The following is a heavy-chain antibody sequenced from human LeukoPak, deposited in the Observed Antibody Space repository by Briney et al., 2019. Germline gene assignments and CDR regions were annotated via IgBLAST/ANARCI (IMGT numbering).Heavy chain of an antibody. Sequence: GASVEVSCKASGTTFSRSAISWVRQAPGQGLEWMGGVIPVLGTTNYAQKFQDRVSITTDESTSTAYMEVSSLRSVDTAVYYCARDDGSATLGFDSWGQGTLVTVSS. V-gene: IGHV1-69*05. J-gene: IGHJ4*02. CDR1: GTTFSRSA. D-gene: IGHD1-26*01. CDR3: ARDDGSATLGFDS. CDR2: VIPVLGTT.